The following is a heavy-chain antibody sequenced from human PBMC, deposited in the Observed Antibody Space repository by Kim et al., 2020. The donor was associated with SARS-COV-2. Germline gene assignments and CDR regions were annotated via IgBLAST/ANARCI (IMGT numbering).Heavy chain of an antibody. D-gene: IGHD3-16*01. CDR3: VRELGY. CDR1: GFSFGGDG. J-gene: IGHJ4*02. CDR2: IKADESEK. Sequence: GGSLRLSCAASGFSFGGDGMSWVRQAPGKGLEWVANIKADESEKDYVGSVKGRFSISRDNAKNLLFLQMNSLRAEDTAVYYCVRELGYWGQGTLVTVSS. V-gene: IGHV3-7*03.